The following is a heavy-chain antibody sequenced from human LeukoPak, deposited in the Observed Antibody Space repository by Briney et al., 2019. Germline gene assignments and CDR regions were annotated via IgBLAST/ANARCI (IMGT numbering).Heavy chain of an antibody. CDR2: IYPGDSDT. CDR1: GYSFTSYW. J-gene: IGHJ6*03. D-gene: IGHD4-11*01. Sequence: GESLKISCKGSGYSFTSYWIGWVRQMPGKGLEWMGIIYPGDSDTRYSPSFQGQVTISADKSISTAYLQWSSLKASDTAMYYCARHRRTTIDYYYYYMDVWGKETTVTVSS. V-gene: IGHV5-51*01. CDR3: ARHRRTTIDYYYYYMDV.